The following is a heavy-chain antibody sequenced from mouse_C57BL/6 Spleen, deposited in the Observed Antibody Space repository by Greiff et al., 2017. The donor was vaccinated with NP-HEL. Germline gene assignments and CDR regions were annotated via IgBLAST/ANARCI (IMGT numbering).Heavy chain of an antibody. D-gene: IGHD2-4*01. CDR3: TREEFLYYDYDPYYAMDY. Sequence: EVHLVESGEGLVKPGGSLKLSCAASGFTFSSYAMSWVRQTPEKRLEWVAYISSGGDYIYYADTVKGRFTISRDNARNTLYLQMSSLKSEDTAMYYCTREEFLYYDYDPYYAMDYWGQGTSVTVSS. J-gene: IGHJ4*01. V-gene: IGHV5-9-1*02. CDR1: GFTFSSYA. CDR2: ISSGGDYI.